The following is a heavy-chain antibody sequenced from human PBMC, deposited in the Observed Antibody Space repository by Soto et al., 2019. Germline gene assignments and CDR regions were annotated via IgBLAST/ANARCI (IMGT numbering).Heavy chain of an antibody. D-gene: IGHD6-19*01. CDR1: GFTFSRYA. CDR2: LSGSGGNT. V-gene: IGHV3-23*01. J-gene: IGHJ3*02. Sequence: GGSLRLSCAASGFTFSRYAMSWVRQAPGKGLEWVSALSGSGGNTYYADSVKGRFTISRDNSKNTLYLQMNSLRAEDTAVYYCAKDKGAYSSGWPYDAFDSWGQGTMVTVSS. CDR3: AKDKGAYSSGWPYDAFDS.